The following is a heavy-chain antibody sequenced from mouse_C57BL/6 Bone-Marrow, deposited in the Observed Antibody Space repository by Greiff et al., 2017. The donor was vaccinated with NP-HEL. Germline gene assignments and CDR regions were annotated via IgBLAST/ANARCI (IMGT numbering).Heavy chain of an antibody. CDR1: GFTFSDYG. CDR3: ASLTTVTPHWYFDV. V-gene: IGHV5-17*01. CDR2: ISSGSSTI. J-gene: IGHJ1*03. D-gene: IGHD1-1*01. Sequence: EVNVVESGGGLVKPGGSLKFSCAASGFTFSDYGMHWVRQAPEKGLEWVAYISSGSSTIYYADTVKGRFTISRDNAKNTLFLQMTSLRSEDTAMYYCASLTTVTPHWYFDVWGTGPTVTVAS.